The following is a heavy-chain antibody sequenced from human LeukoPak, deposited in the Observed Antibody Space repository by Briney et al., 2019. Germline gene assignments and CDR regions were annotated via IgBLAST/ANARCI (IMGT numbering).Heavy chain of an antibody. Sequence: SETLSLTCTVSGGSISSYYWSWIRQPPGKGLEWIGYIYYSGSTNYNPSLKSRVTISVDTSKNQFSLKLSSVTAADTAVYYCARENILTGYPGDWGQGTLVTVSS. J-gene: IGHJ4*02. CDR2: IYYSGST. D-gene: IGHD3-9*01. CDR1: GGSISSYY. V-gene: IGHV4-59*12. CDR3: ARENILTGYPGD.